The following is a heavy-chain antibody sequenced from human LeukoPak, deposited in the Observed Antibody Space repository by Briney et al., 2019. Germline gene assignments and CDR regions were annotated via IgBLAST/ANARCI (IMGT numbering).Heavy chain of an antibody. D-gene: IGHD5-18*01. CDR2: ISGSGGRT. CDR1: GFTFSSDA. J-gene: IGHJ4*02. Sequence: GGSLRLSCAASGFTFSSDAMSWVRQAPGKGLEWVAGISGSGGRTCYADSVKGRFTISRDNSKNTVYLQMSSLRAEDTAVYYCAKEARYSYGPLDFWGQGTLVTVSS. CDR3: AKEARYSYGPLDF. V-gene: IGHV3-23*01.